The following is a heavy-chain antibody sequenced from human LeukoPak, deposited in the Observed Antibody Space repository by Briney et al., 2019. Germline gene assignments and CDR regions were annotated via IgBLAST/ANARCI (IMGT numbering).Heavy chain of an antibody. V-gene: IGHV3-30*03. J-gene: IGHJ4*02. Sequence: GGSLRLSCAASGFTFSSYAMSWVRQAPGKGLEWVAVISYDGSNKYYADSVKGRFTISRDNSKNTLYLQMNSLRAEDTAVYYCARWSRLGELSSDFWGQGTLVSVSS. D-gene: IGHD3-16*02. CDR1: GFTFSSYA. CDR3: ARWSRLGELSSDF. CDR2: ISYDGSNK.